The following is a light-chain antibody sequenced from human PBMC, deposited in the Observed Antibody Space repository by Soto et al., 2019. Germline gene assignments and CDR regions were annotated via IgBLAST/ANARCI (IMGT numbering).Light chain of an antibody. CDR1: QRIDKW. V-gene: IGKV1-5*03. CDR2: KTS. CDR3: QQYRRFSWT. Sequence: DIQMTQSPSTLSASVGDRVTITCRASQRIDKWLAWYQQKPGKAPKLLIYKTSILQSGVPSRFSGSGSGTEFTLTISSLQPDDVGSYFCQQYRRFSWTFGQGTKVEMK. J-gene: IGKJ1*01.